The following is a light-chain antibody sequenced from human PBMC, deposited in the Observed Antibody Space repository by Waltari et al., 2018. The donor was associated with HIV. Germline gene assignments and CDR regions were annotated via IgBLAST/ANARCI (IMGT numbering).Light chain of an antibody. J-gene: IGKJ4*01. V-gene: IGKV1-39*01. CDR2: GAF. CDR3: QQSSVTPLT. CDR1: ENIEKY. Sequence: IQMTQSPSSLSASVGDRDSISCRASENIEKYLNWYQQRPGQAPKLLIHGAFNLQTGVPSRFSAGGSGADFTLTITNLQPEDVALYFCQQSSVTPLTFGGGTRVDIK.